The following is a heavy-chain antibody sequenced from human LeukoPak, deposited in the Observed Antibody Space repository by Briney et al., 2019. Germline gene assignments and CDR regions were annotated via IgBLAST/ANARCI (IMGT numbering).Heavy chain of an antibody. Sequence: SETLSLTCTLSGGSISSYYWSWIRQPAGKGLEWIGRIYTSGSTNYNPSLKSRVTMSVDTSKNQFSLKLSSVTAADTAVYYCARDGYNLGGQRAFDIWGQGTMVTVSS. D-gene: IGHD5-12*01. CDR1: GGSISSYY. CDR3: ARDGYNLGGQRAFDI. J-gene: IGHJ3*02. CDR2: IYTSGST. V-gene: IGHV4-4*07.